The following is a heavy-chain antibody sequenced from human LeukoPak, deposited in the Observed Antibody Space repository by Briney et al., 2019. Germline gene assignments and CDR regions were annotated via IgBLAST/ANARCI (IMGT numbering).Heavy chain of an antibody. Sequence: GGSLRLSCAASGFTFSSYWMHWVRQAPGKGLVGVSRINSDGRSTNYADSVKGRFTISRDNAKNALYLQMNSLRAEDTAVYYCARVRWGGLYYFDYWGQGTLVTVSS. D-gene: IGHD3-16*01. CDR2: INSDGRST. CDR1: GFTFSSYW. CDR3: ARVRWGGLYYFDY. J-gene: IGHJ4*02. V-gene: IGHV3-74*01.